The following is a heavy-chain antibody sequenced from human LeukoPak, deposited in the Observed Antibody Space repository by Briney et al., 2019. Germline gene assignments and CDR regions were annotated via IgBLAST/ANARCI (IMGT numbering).Heavy chain of an antibody. CDR3: ARDQGIAVAGTDLGMDV. CDR2: ISSSSSYI. D-gene: IGHD6-19*01. CDR1: GSTFSSYG. J-gene: IGHJ6*02. V-gene: IGHV3-21*01. Sequence: PGRSLRLSCAASGSTFSSYGMHWVRQAPGKGLEWVSSISSSSSYIYYADSVKGRFTISRDNAKNSLYLQMNSLRAEDTAVYYCARDQGIAVAGTDLGMDVWGQGTTVTVSS.